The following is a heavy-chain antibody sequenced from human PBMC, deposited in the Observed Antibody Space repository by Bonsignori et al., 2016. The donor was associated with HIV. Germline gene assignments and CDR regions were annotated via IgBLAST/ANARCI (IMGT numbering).Heavy chain of an antibody. CDR3: TRDRTTPARAPRDYFYYYMDV. CDR1: DGSISSSTYS. Sequence: SETLSLTCSVSDGSISSSTYSWGWIRQSPGKGLEWIGSVYYSGSTYYNPSLKSRVTMSIDTSKKQFSLKLTSVTAADTAVFYCTRDRTTPARAPRDYFYYYMDVWGKGTTVTVSS. V-gene: IGHV4-39*07. J-gene: IGHJ6*03. D-gene: IGHD2-2*01. CDR2: VYYSGST.